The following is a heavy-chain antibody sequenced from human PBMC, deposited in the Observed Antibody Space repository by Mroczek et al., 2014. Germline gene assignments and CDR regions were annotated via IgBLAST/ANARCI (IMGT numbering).Heavy chain of an antibody. J-gene: IGHJ6*02. V-gene: IGHV3-23*04. Sequence: VQLVESGGGLVQPGGSLRLSCAASGFTFSSYAMSWVRQAPGKGLEWVSAISGSGGSTYYADSVKGRFTISRDNSKNTLYLQMNSLRAEDTAVYYCAKDAYSGYGLSPKGPGDYYYYGMDVWGQGTTVTVSS. CDR3: AKDAYSGYGLSPKGPGDYYYYGMDV. CDR1: GFTFSSYA. CDR2: ISGSGGST. D-gene: IGHD5-12*01.